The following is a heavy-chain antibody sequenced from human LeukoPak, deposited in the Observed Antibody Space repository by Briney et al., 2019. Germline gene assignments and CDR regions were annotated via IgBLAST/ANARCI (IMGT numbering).Heavy chain of an antibody. CDR2: MKQDGSEK. V-gene: IGHV3-7*01. D-gene: IGHD5-24*01. CDR1: GFTFSTYW. CDR3: ARDRRDGYNVLDY. Sequence: GGSLRLSCAASGFTFSTYWMTWVRQAPGKGLEWVANMKQDGSEKYYVDSVKGRFTISRDNAKNSLYLQMNSLSAEDTAIYYCARDRRDGYNVLDYWGQGTLVTVSS. J-gene: IGHJ4*02.